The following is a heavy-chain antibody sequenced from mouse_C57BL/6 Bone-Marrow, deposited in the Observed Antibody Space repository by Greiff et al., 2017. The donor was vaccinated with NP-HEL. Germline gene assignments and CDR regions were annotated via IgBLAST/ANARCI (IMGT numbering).Heavy chain of an antibody. CDR2: ISSGSSTI. Sequence: VQLKESGGGLVKPGGSLKLSCAASGFTFSDYGMHWVRQAPEKGLEWVAYISSGSSTIYYADTVKGRFTISRDNAKNTLFLQMTSLRSEDTAMYYCAITPGSSYWYFDVWGTGTTVTVSS. D-gene: IGHD1-1*01. V-gene: IGHV5-17*01. J-gene: IGHJ1*03. CDR3: AITPGSSYWYFDV. CDR1: GFTFSDYG.